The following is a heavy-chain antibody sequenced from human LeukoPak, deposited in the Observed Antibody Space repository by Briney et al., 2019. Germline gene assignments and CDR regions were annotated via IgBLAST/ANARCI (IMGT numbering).Heavy chain of an antibody. J-gene: IGHJ3*02. CDR2: ISRDGSSK. CDR1: GFTFTHYG. Sequence: GGSLRLSCAASGFTFTHYGIHWVRQAPGKGLEWVAVISRDGSSKNYVDSVKGRFTISRDNSKNTLYLQMSYLRVDDTALYYCTTFDMWGQGTMVTVSS. CDR3: TTFDM. V-gene: IGHV3-30*03.